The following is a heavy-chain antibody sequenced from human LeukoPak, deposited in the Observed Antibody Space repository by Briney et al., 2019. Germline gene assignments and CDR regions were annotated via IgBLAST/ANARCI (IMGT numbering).Heavy chain of an antibody. CDR1: GGSFSGYY. CDR3: ARFRIRAVAGTMYYYYGMDV. V-gene: IGHV4-34*01. D-gene: IGHD6-19*01. J-gene: IGHJ6*02. Sequence: SETLSLTCAVYGGSFSGYYWSWIRQPPGKGLEWIGEINHSGSTNYNPSLKSRVTISVDTSKNQFSLKLSSVTAADTAVYYCARFRIRAVAGTMYYYYGMDVWGQGTTVTVSS. CDR2: INHSGST.